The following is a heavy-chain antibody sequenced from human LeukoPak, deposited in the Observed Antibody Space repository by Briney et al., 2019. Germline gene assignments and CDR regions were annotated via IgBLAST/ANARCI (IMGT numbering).Heavy chain of an antibody. CDR1: GFTFSSYE. V-gene: IGHV3-7*01. CDR3: ARDLSGVTGYTYGRGIDY. CDR2: IKKDGSEK. D-gene: IGHD5-18*01. J-gene: IGHJ4*02. Sequence: GGSLRLSCAASGFTFSSYEMNWVRQAPAKGLEWVANIKKDGSEKYFVDSVKGRFTISRDNAKTSLYLQMNSLRAEDTAVYYCARDLSGVTGYTYGRGIDYWGQGTLVTVSS.